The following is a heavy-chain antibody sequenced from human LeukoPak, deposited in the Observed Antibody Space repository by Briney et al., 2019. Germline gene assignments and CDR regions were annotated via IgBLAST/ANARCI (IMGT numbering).Heavy chain of an antibody. Sequence: KPSETLSLTCTVSGASIRAYYWSWIRQSPGKELTWIGFVHSSGTTKYNPSLNGRVTISVDTSKNQLSLRLNSATPADTAVYFCARDYPWFDSWGQGTLVTVSS. CDR3: ARDYPWFDS. CDR2: VHSSGTT. CDR1: GASIRAYY. V-gene: IGHV4-59*01. J-gene: IGHJ5*01. D-gene: IGHD3-16*02.